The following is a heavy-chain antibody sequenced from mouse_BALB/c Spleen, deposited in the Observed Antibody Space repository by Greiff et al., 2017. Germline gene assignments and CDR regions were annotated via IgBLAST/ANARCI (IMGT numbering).Heavy chain of an antibody. V-gene: IGHV1-15*01. J-gene: IGHJ4*01. Sequence: VQLQQSGAELVRPGASVTLSCKASGYTFTDYEMHWVKQTPVHGLEWIGAIDPETGGTAYNQKFKGKATLTADKSSSTAYMELRSLTSEDAAVYYGTRGKLRGAMDYWGQGTSVTVSS. CDR1: GYTFTDYE. CDR3: TRGKLRGAMDY. D-gene: IGHD1-1*01. CDR2: IDPETGGT.